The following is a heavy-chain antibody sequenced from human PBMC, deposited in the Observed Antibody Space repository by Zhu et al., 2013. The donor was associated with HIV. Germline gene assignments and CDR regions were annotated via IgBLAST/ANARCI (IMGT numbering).Heavy chain of an antibody. V-gene: IGHV4-39*07. CDR1: GGSISSSSYY. CDR3: ARVKQQLLFNWFDP. CDR2: IYYSGST. D-gene: IGHD6-13*01. Sequence: QVQLQESGPGLVKPSETLSLTCTVSGGSISSSSYYWGWIRQPPGKGLEWIGSIYYSGSTYYNPSLKSRVTISVDTSKNQFSLKLSSVTAADTAVYYCARVKQQLLFNWFDPGAREPWSPSPQ. J-gene: IGHJ5*02.